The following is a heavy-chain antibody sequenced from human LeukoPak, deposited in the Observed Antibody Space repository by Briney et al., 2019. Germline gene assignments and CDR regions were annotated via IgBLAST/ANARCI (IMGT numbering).Heavy chain of an antibody. CDR2: ISGSGSST. CDR1: GFTFSSYA. CDR3: AKDLGSGWPKGRYYFDY. D-gene: IGHD6-19*01. V-gene: IGHV3-23*01. Sequence: PGGSLRLSCAASGFTFSSYAMSWVRQAPGKGLEWVSAISGSGSSTYYADSVKGRFTISRDSSKNTLYLQMNILRAEDTAVYFCAKDLGSGWPKGRYYFDYWGQGTLVTVSS. J-gene: IGHJ4*02.